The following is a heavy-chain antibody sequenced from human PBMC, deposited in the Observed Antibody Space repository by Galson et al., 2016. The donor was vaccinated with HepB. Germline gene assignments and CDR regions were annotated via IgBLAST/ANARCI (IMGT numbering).Heavy chain of an antibody. J-gene: IGHJ6*02. Sequence: SLRLSCAASGFIFSSHSMNWVRQAPGKGLEWVSYISSSTTTIYYADSVKGRFTISRDNAKNSLYLQMNGLRAEGTAVYYCAKIRGMDVWGRGTTVSVSS. CDR1: GFIFSSHS. CDR2: ISSSTTTI. V-gene: IGHV3-48*04. CDR3: AKIRGMDV. D-gene: IGHD3-3*02.